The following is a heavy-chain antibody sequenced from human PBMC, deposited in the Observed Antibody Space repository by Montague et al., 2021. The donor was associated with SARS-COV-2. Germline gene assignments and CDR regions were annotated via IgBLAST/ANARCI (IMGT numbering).Heavy chain of an antibody. CDR3: ARDQFRGDGYYYYGMDV. CDR1: GFTFSSYN. Sequence: SLRLSCAASGFTFSSYNMNWFRQAPGKGLEWVSSISSSSSTIYYADSVKGRFTISRDNAKNSLNLQMNSLRDEDTAVYYCARDQFRGDGYYYYGMDVWGQGTTVTVSS. CDR2: ISSSSSTI. D-gene: IGHD3-22*01. V-gene: IGHV3-48*02. J-gene: IGHJ6*02.